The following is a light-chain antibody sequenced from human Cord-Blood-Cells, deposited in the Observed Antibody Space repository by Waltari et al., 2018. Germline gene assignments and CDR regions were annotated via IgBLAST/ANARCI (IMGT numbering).Light chain of an antibody. CDR1: QSVSSY. J-gene: IGKJ1*01. V-gene: IGKV3-11*01. CDR2: DAS. CDR3: QQRSNWT. Sequence: EIVLTQSPATLSLSPGERATLSCRASQSVSSYLAWYQQKPGQAPRLLIYDASNRATGIPARFSGRGSGTDCTLTISSLEPEDFAVYYCQQRSNWTFGQGTKVEIK.